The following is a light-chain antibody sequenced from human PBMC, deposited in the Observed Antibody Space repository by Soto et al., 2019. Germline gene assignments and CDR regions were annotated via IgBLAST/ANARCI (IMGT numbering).Light chain of an antibody. CDR2: WAS. V-gene: IGKV4-1*01. Sequence: EILMTQSRAPLAVSRGERATINCKAIQSVLYSSNNKDYLAWYQQKPGQPPKLLLYWASTRESGVPDRFSGSGSGTDFTLNISSLQAEDVAVYYCPQYYSPPLTFGGGTKADI. CDR1: QSVLYSSNNKDY. CDR3: PQYYSPPLT. J-gene: IGKJ4*01.